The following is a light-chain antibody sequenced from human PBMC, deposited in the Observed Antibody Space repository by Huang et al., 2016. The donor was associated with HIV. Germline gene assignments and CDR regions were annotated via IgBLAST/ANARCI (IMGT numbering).Light chain of an antibody. Sequence: DIQMTQSPSSLSASVGDRVTITCRASQGIRNFVAWYQQKPGKPPKLLIYGASTLGSGVPSRFSCGGSETEFTLTIRSLQTEDVATYYCQKYSNDPRAFGQGTRVDIK. J-gene: IGKJ1*01. CDR1: QGIRNF. V-gene: IGKV1-27*01. CDR3: QKYSNDPRA. CDR2: GAS.